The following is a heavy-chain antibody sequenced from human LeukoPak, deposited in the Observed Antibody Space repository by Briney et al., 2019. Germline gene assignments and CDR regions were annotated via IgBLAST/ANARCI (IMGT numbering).Heavy chain of an antibody. V-gene: IGHV1-18*01. CDR3: ARASARSRDYYYYMDV. CDR2: ISAYNGNT. D-gene: IGHD2-15*01. J-gene: IGHJ6*03. CDR1: GYTFTSYG. Sequence: ASVKVSCKASGYTFTSYGISWVRQAPGRGLEWMGWISAYNGNTNYAQKLQGRVTMTTDTSTSTAYMELRSLRSDDTAVYYCARASARSRDYYYYMDVWGKGTTVTVSS.